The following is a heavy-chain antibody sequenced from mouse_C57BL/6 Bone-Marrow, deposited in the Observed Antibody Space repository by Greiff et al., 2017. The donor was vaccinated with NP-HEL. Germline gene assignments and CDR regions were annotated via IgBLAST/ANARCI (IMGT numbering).Heavy chain of an antibody. CDR2: ISSGSSTI. CDR3: ARRDYYGSSYEGFAY. J-gene: IGHJ3*01. CDR1: GFTFSDYG. D-gene: IGHD1-1*01. V-gene: IGHV5-17*01. Sequence: EVHLVESGGGLVKPGGSLKLSCAASGFTFSDYGMHWVRQAPEKGLEWVAYISSGSSTIYYADTVKGRFTISRDNAKNTLFLQMTSLRSEDTAMYYCARRDYYGSSYEGFAYWGQGTLVTVSA.